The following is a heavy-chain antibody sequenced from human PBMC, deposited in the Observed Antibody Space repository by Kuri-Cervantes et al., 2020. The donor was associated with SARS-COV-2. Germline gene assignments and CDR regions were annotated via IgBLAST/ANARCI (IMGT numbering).Heavy chain of an antibody. V-gene: IGHV3-21*01. J-gene: IGHJ4*02. CDR2: ISSSSSYI. D-gene: IGHD2-15*01. CDR3: ARELGGGSV. CDR1: GFTFSSYS. Sequence: GESLKISYAASGFTFSSYSMNWVRQAPGKVLEWVSSISSSSSYIYYADSVKGRFTISRDNAKNSLYLQMNSLRAEDTAVYYCARELGGGSVWGQGTLVTVSS.